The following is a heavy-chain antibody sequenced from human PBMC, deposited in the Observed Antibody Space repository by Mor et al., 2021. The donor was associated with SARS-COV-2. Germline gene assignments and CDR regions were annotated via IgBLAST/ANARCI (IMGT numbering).Heavy chain of an antibody. D-gene: IGHD6-19*01. V-gene: IGHV1-69*02. J-gene: IGHJ6*02. Sequence: IIPILCIANYAQKFQGRVTITADKSTSTAYMELSSLRSEDTAVYYCARLRHPLSSGWQIINTYYYYGMDVWGQGTTVTVSS. CDR2: IIPILCIA. CDR3: ARLRHPLSSGWQIINTYYYYGMDV.